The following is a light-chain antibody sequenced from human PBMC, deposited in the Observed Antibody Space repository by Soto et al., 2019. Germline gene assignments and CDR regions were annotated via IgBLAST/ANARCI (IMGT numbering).Light chain of an antibody. V-gene: IGKV1-9*01. CDR3: QQLHSYPIT. CDR2: GAS. CDR1: QGISTY. Sequence: DIQLTQSPSFLSASVGDRVTITCRASQGISTYLAWYQQKPGKAPKLLIYGASTLQSGVPSRFSGSESGAEFTLTISSLQPEDFATYYCQQLHSYPITFGQGTRLEIK. J-gene: IGKJ5*01.